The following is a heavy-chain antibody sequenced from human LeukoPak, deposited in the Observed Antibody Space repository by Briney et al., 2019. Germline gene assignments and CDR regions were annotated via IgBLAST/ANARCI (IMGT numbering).Heavy chain of an antibody. V-gene: IGHV4-4*07. D-gene: IGHD3-10*01. CDR1: GGSISSHY. CDR3: ARDFMVLWFGELTNYGMDV. Sequence: SETLSLTCTVSGGSISSHYWSWIRQPAGKGLEWIGRIYTSGSTNYNPSLKSRVTMSVDTSKNQFSLKLSSVTAADTAVYYCARDFMVLWFGELTNYGMDVWGKGTTVTVSS. CDR2: IYTSGST. J-gene: IGHJ6*04.